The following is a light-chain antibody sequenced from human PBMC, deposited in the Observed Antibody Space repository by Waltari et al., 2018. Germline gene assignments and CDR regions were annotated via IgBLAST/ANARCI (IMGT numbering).Light chain of an antibody. CDR2: GAS. V-gene: IGKV1-6*01. CDR1: QGIRND. J-gene: IGKJ1*01. Sequence: AIQMNQSPSSLSASVGDTVTITCRASQGIRNDLGWYQQKPGNAPRLLIYGASILQSGVPSRFSGSASGTDFTLTISSLQPEDFATYFCLQDYSYPRTFGRGTKVEFK. CDR3: LQDYSYPRT.